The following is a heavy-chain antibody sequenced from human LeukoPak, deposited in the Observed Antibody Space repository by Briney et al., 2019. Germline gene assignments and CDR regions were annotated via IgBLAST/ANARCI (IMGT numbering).Heavy chain of an antibody. J-gene: IGHJ4*02. Sequence: WETLSLTCAVYGGSFSGYYWSWISQPPGKGLEWIGEINHSGSTNYNPSLKSRVTISVDTSKNQFSLKLSSVTAADTAVYYCARAREFCSSTSCPAGFDYWGQGTLVTVSS. CDR1: GGSFSGYY. CDR2: INHSGST. CDR3: ARAREFCSSTSCPAGFDY. D-gene: IGHD2-2*01. V-gene: IGHV4-34*01.